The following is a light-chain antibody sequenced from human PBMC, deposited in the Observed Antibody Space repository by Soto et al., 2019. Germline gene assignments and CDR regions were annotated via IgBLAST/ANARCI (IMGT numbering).Light chain of an antibody. J-gene: IGKJ1*01. V-gene: IGKV4-1*01. CDR3: LQYFSTPRT. Sequence: DIVMTQSPDSLAGSLFERATIKCLSSHSLFFGSNNKNFLSWYQQKPGQPPKLLITWSSTRESGVPDRFTGSGSGTDFSLTITNLQAEDVAVYYCLQYFSTPRTFGQGTKVDIK. CDR1: HSLFFGSNNKNF. CDR2: WSS.